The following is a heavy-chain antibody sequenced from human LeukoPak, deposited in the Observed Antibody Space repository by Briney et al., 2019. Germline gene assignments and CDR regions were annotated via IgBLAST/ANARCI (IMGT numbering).Heavy chain of an antibody. CDR2: IYRSGST. J-gene: IGHJ6*03. Sequence: SETLSLTCTVSGYSLSSGYYWVWIRQPPGKGLEWIGSIYRSGSTNYNPSLKSRVTISVDTSQNQFSLKVNSVTAADTAVYYCARGDCSSTICYSPMDVWGKGTTVTVSS. CDR1: GYSLSSGYY. V-gene: IGHV4-38-2*02. CDR3: ARGDCSSTICYSPMDV. D-gene: IGHD2-2*01.